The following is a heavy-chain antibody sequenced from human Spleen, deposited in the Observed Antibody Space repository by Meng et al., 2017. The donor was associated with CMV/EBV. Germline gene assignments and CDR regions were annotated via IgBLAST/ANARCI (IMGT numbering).Heavy chain of an antibody. D-gene: IGHD3-3*01. J-gene: IGHJ4*02. CDR3: ARGGGKTYYDFWSGYYMN. CDR2: INPNSGGT. Sequence: ASVKVSCKASGYMFTGYYVHWVRRAPGQGLEWMGWINPNSGGTNYEQKFQSRVTMTRDTSISTAYMELSSLRADDTGVYYCARGGGKTYYDFWSGYYMNWGQGTQVTVSS. CDR1: GYMFTGYY. V-gene: IGHV1-2*02.